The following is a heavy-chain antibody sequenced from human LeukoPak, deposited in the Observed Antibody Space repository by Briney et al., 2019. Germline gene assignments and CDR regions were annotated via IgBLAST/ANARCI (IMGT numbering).Heavy chain of an antibody. J-gene: IGHJ4*02. CDR2: ISSSSSYI. CDR1: GFTFSSYS. D-gene: IGHD5-18*01. Sequence: PGGSLRLSCVGSGFTFSSYSMNWVRQAPGKGLEWVSSISSSSSYIYYADSVKGRFTISRDNAKNSLYLQMNSLRAEDTAVYYCARERNTAMAPFDYWGQGTLVTVSS. CDR3: ARERNTAMAPFDY. V-gene: IGHV3-21*01.